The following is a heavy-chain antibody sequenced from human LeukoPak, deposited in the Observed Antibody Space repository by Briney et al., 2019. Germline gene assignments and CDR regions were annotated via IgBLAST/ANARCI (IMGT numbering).Heavy chain of an antibody. Sequence: SETLSLTCSVSGASINSHYWTWIRQPAGKGLEWIGRIYISGSTNYSPSLKSRVTMSVDTSKNQFSLNLISVTAADTAEYYCARALNPLTGTYYFDYWGQGTLVTVSS. CDR2: IYISGST. CDR3: ARALNPLTGTYYFDY. CDR1: GASINSHY. D-gene: IGHD4/OR15-4a*01. V-gene: IGHV4-4*07. J-gene: IGHJ4*02.